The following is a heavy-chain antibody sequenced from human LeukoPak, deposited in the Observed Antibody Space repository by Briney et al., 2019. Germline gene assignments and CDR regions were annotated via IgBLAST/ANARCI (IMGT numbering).Heavy chain of an antibody. V-gene: IGHV1-18*01. CDR3: ARGGMVQRNYYYYYMDV. CDR1: GYTFTSYG. J-gene: IGHJ6*03. CDR2: ISAYNGNT. D-gene: IGHD3-10*01. Sequence: GASVKVSCKASGYTFTSYGISWVRQAPGQGLEWMGWISAYNGNTNYAQKLQGRVTMTTDTSTSTAYMELRSLRSDDTAVYYCARGGMVQRNYYYYYMDVWGKGTTVTISS.